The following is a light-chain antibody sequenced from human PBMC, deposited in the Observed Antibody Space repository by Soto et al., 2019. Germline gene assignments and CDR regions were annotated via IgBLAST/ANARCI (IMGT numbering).Light chain of an antibody. Sequence: QSALTQPASVSGSPGQSITISCTGTSSDVGSYNLVSWYQQHPGKAPKLMIYEGSKRPSGVSNRFSGSKSGNTASLTISGIQAEDEADYYCCSYAGSSTPLYVFGTGTQLTVL. CDR1: SSDVGSYNL. J-gene: IGLJ1*01. CDR2: EGS. CDR3: CSYAGSSTPLYV. V-gene: IGLV2-23*01.